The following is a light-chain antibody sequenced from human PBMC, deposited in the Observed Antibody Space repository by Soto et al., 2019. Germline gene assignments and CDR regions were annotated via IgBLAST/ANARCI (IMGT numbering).Light chain of an antibody. CDR2: GAS. Sequence: EIVMTQSPATLSVSPGERATLSCRGSQSVSSNLAWYQQKPGQALRLLIYGASTRATGIPARFSGSGSGTEFTLTISSLQSEDFAVYYCQQYNNWPLTFGGGTNVEIK. CDR3: QQYNNWPLT. V-gene: IGKV3-15*01. CDR1: QSVSSN. J-gene: IGKJ4*01.